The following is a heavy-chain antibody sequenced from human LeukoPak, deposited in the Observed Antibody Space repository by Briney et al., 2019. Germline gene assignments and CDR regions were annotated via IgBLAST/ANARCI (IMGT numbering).Heavy chain of an antibody. CDR3: ARHGVYSSSDDAFDI. Sequence: PSETLSLTCAVSGYSISSGYYWGWIRQPPGKGLEWIGSIYHSGSTYCNPSLKSRVTISVDTSKNQFSLKLSSVTAADTAVYYCARHGVYSSSDDAFDIWGQGTMVTVSS. V-gene: IGHV4-38-2*01. D-gene: IGHD6-6*01. CDR1: GYSISSGYY. J-gene: IGHJ3*02. CDR2: IYHSGST.